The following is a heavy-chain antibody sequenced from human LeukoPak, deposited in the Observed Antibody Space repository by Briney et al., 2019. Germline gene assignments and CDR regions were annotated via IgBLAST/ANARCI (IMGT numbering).Heavy chain of an antibody. Sequence: SETLSLTCTVSGGSISNYYWSWVRQPPGKGLEWIGYISYSGSTNYNPSLKSRVTISVDTSKNQFSLKLSSVTAADTPVYYCARRGNYYDSNGYYHHWYFDLWGPGNLVTVSS. CDR1: GGSISNYY. J-gene: IGHJ2*01. D-gene: IGHD3-22*01. V-gene: IGHV4-59*08. CDR3: ARRGNYYDSNGYYHHWYFDL. CDR2: ISYSGST.